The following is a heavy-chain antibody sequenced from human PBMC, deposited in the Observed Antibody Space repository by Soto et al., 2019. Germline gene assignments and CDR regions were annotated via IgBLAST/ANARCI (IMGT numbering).Heavy chain of an antibody. CDR3: TTAISIVENSGYDAFDI. D-gene: IGHD5-12*01. CDR2: IKSKTDGGTT. V-gene: IGHV3-15*01. J-gene: IGHJ3*02. Sequence: GGSLRLSCAASGFTFSNAWMSWVRQAPGKGLEWVGRIKSKTDGGTTDYAAPVKGRLTISRDDSKNTLYLQMNRLKTEDTAVYYCTTAISIVENSGYDAFDIWGQGTMVTVSS. CDR1: GFTFSNAW.